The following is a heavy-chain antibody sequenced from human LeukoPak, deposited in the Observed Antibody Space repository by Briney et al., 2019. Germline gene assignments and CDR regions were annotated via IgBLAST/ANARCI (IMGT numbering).Heavy chain of an antibody. CDR2: IYYSASI. D-gene: IGHD3-22*01. CDR1: GGSISTTTYY. CDR3: ARFYYYDSSGYYPRYFDH. J-gene: IGHJ4*02. Sequence: SETLSLTCTVSGGSISTTTYYWGWVRQSPEKGLEWLATIYYSASIYYSPSLKSRLTISIDTSKNQISLKLKSVTAADTAVYYCARFYYYDSSGYYPRYFDHWGPGTLVTVSS. V-gene: IGHV4-39*07.